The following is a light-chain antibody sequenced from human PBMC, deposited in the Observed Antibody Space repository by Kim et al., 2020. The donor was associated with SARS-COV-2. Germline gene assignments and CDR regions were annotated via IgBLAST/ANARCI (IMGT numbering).Light chain of an antibody. V-gene: IGKV3-15*01. CDR2: GAS. J-gene: IGKJ2*01. CDR3: QKYNNWPPTT. Sequence: EVVMTQSPATLSVSPGERATLSCRASQSVSTKLAWYQQKSGQAPRLLIYGASTRATGIPARFSGSGSGTEFTLTISSLQSEDFAVYYCQKYNNWPPTTFGQGTKLEI. CDR1: QSVSTK.